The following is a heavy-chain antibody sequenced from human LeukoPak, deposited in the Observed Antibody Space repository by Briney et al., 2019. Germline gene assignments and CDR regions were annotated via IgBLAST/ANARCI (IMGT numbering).Heavy chain of an antibody. V-gene: IGHV4-34*01. Sequence: SETLSLTCAVYGGSFSGYYWSWIRQPPGKGLEWIGEINHSGSTNYNPSLKSRVTISVDTSKNQFSLKLSSVTAADTAVYYCARAGYSRYFQQWGQGTLVTVSS. CDR2: INHSGST. J-gene: IGHJ1*01. CDR3: ARAGYSRYFQQ. CDR1: GGSFSGYY. D-gene: IGHD4-23*01.